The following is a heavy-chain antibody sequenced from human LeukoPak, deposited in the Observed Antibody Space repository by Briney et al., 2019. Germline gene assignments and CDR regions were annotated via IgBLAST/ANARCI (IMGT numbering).Heavy chain of an antibody. Sequence: GGSLRLSCVASGFTFSRYAMSWVRQAPGKGLEWVGRVKSKADDGTTDYAAPVQGRFTISRDDSKNTLSLQMNSLKTEDTAVYYCATEGGSGSYYGDDAFDMWGQGTMVTVSS. D-gene: IGHD3-10*01. V-gene: IGHV3-15*01. CDR1: GFTFSRYA. CDR2: VKSKADDGTT. CDR3: ATEGGSGSYYGDDAFDM. J-gene: IGHJ3*02.